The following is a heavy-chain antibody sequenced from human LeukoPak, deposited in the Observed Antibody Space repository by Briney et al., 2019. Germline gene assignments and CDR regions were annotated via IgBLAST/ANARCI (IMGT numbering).Heavy chain of an antibody. CDR2: IIPIFGTA. CDR1: GYTFTGYY. V-gene: IGHV1-69*13. J-gene: IGHJ4*02. Sequence: SVKVSCKASGYTFTGYYMHWVRQAPGQGLEWMGGIIPIFGTANYAQKFQGRVTITADESTSTAYMELSSLRSEDTAVYYCARVFRSSGWYVYFDYWGQGTLVTVSS. D-gene: IGHD6-19*01. CDR3: ARVFRSSGWYVYFDY.